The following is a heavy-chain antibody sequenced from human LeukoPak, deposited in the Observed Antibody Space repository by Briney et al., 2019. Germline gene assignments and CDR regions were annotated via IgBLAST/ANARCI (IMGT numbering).Heavy chain of an antibody. CDR1: GFTFSSYE. J-gene: IGHJ4*02. D-gene: IGHD2-2*01. CDR3: ARGMPAGY. CDR2: ISSSGSAI. V-gene: IGHV3-48*03. Sequence: GGSLRLSCAASGFTFSSYEMNWVRQAPGKGLQWVSYISSSGSAIYYADSVKGRFTISRDNAKNSLYMQMDSLRAEDTAVYYCARGMPAGYWGQGTLVTVSS.